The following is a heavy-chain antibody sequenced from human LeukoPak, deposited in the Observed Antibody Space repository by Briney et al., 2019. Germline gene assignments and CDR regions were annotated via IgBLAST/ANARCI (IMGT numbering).Heavy chain of an antibody. CDR1: GFTFSSYS. V-gene: IGHV3-21*01. CDR3: SSDKGLRAAAD. J-gene: IGHJ4*02. CDR2: ISSSSSYI. D-gene: IGHD6-13*01. Sequence: GGSLRLSCAASGFTFSSYSMSWVRQAPGKGLEWVSSISSSSSYIDYASAMRGLFTISRDNTKKPLYLQKNSPRDEATAVYFSSSDKGLRAAADWGQGTLVTVCS.